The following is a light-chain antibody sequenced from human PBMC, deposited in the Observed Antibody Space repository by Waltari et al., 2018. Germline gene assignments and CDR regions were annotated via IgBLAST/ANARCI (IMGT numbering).Light chain of an antibody. Sequence: EIVLTQSPATLSLSPGDTATLSCRASQSVGSYFAWYQQRPGQPPRLLIYDASNRATGVPARFRGSGSGTDFTLTISSLEAEDFAVYYCQQRSNWTPHTFGQGAGLEIK. CDR2: DAS. J-gene: IGKJ2*01. V-gene: IGKV3-11*01. CDR3: QQRSNWTPHT. CDR1: QSVGSY.